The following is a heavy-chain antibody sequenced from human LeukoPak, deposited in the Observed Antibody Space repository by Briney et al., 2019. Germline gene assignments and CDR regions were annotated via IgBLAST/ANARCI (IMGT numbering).Heavy chain of an antibody. V-gene: IGHV3-13*01. Sequence: GGSLRLSCTASGFTLGSHDMHWVRQIPGQGLEWVAAVSSGFHAFFADSVQGRFTVSREDARNSLYLQMNSLGAGDTAVYYCVREAGGYHYTYFDYWGQGTLVTVSS. CDR2: VSSGFHA. CDR1: GFTLGSHD. J-gene: IGHJ4*02. CDR3: VREAGGYHYTYFDY. D-gene: IGHD5-12*01.